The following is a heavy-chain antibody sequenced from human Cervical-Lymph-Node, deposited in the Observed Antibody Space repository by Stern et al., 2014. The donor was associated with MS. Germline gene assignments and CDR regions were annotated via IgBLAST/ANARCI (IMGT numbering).Heavy chain of an antibody. CDR3: ASAGDGSSQHNWFDA. Sequence: VQLQQWGAGPLKPSETLSLTCAVRGGSFSGTYWSWIRQPQGKGLEWIGEHNHIGSTNYTPSFKSGFPLFRSPSRTDFSLRRRSVTAADTAVYYCASAGDGSSQHNWFDAWGQGALVTVSS. CDR1: GGSFSGTY. J-gene: IGHJ5*02. CDR2: HNHIGST. D-gene: IGHD6-13*01. V-gene: IGHV4-34*02.